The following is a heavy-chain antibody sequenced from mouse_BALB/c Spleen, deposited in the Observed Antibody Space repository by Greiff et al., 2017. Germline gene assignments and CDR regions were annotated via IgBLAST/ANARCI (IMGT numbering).Heavy chain of an antibody. Sequence: EVQLQQSGPELVKPGASVKISCKASGYSFTGYYMHWVKQSPVKSLEWIARINPYNGATSYNQNFKDRASLTVDKSSSTDYMQLHSLTSEDSAVYDMSSEGGYYAMDYWGQGTSVTVSA. CDR2: INPYNGAT. J-gene: IGHJ4*01. CDR3: SSEGGYYAMDY. CDR1: GYSFTGYY. D-gene: IGHD3-3*01. V-gene: IGHV1-26*01.